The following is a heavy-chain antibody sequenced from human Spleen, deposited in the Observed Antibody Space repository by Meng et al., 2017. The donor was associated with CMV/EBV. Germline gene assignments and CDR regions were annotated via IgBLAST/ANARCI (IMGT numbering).Heavy chain of an antibody. CDR1: GGTFSSYA. J-gene: IGHJ4*02. V-gene: IGHV1-69*05. Sequence: SVKVSCKASGGTFSSYAISWVRQAPGQGLEWMGGIIPIFGTANYAQKFQGRVTITTDESTSTAYMELSSLRSEDTAVYYCARQGFLEWLTLDYWGQGTLVTVSS. CDR2: IIPIFGTA. CDR3: ARQGFLEWLTLDY. D-gene: IGHD3-3*01.